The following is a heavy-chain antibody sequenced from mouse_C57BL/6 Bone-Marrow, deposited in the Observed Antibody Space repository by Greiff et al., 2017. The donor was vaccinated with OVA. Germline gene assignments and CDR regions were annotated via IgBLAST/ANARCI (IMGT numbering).Heavy chain of an antibody. CDR3: AMYYYGSSPFAY. CDR2: IYPRSGNT. J-gene: IGHJ3*01. Sequence: VQLQQSGAELARPGASVKLSCKASGYTFTSYGISWVKQRTGQGLEWIGEIYPRSGNTYYNEKFKGKATLTADKSSSTAYMELRSLTSEGSAVYFCAMYYYGSSPFAYWGQGTLVTVSA. V-gene: IGHV1-81*01. CDR1: GYTFTSYG. D-gene: IGHD1-1*01.